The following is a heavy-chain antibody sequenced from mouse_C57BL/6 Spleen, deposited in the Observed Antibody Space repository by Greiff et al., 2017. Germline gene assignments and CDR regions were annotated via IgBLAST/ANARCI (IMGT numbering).Heavy chain of an antibody. CDR1: GYTFTSYW. CDR2: IDPSDSET. V-gene: IGHV1-52*01. D-gene: IGHD1-1*01. Sequence: QVQLKQPGAELVRPGSSVKLSCKASGYTFTSYWMHWVKQRPIQGLEWIGNIDPSDSETHYNQKFKDKATLTVDKSSSTAYMQLSSLTSEDSAVYYCARSGCGSSSFDYWGQGTTLTVSS. J-gene: IGHJ2*01. CDR3: ARSGCGSSSFDY.